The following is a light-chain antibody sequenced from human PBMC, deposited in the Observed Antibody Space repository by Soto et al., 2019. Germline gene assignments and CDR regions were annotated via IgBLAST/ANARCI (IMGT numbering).Light chain of an antibody. J-gene: IGLJ1*01. Sequence: QSVLTQPPSASGSPGQSGSISCTGSSSNVGGYNYVSWYQQHPGKAPRLIIYEVDKRPSGVPDRFSGSKAGSTASLTVSGLQADDEADYYCWSYAGRNTYVFGPGTKVTVL. CDR3: WSYAGRNTYV. V-gene: IGLV2-8*01. CDR1: SSNVGGYNY. CDR2: EVD.